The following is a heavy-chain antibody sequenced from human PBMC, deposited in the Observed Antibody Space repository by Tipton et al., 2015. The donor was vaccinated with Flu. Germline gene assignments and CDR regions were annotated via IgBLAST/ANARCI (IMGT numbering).Heavy chain of an antibody. D-gene: IGHD3-22*01. J-gene: IGHJ4*02. CDR3: AREKIPNSYYYDSSGYTNYFDS. Sequence: TLSLTCTVSGDSITSYYWSWIRQPAGEGLEWIGRVYTSGSTNYNPSLKSRVTISLDTSKKEFSLDLRSVTAADTAIYYCAREKIPNSYYYDSSGYTNYFDSWGQGTPVTVSS. V-gene: IGHV4-4*07. CDR1: GDSITSYY. CDR2: VYTSGST.